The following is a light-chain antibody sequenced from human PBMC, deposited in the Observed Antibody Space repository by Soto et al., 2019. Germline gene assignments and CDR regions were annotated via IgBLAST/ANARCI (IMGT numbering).Light chain of an antibody. Sequence: EIVLTQSPATLSLSPGERATLSCRASQSFSAYLAWYHQKPGQAPRLLIYDASNRATGVPARFSGSGSGTDFTLTISSLEPEDFAVYYCQQRSNWPPLTFGQGTRLEIK. CDR1: QSFSAY. J-gene: IGKJ5*01. CDR2: DAS. V-gene: IGKV3-11*01. CDR3: QQRSNWPPLT.